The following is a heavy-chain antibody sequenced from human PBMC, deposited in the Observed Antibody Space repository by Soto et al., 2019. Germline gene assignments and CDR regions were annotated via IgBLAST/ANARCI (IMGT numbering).Heavy chain of an antibody. CDR2: INPNSGST. CDR1: GYSVTSYY. V-gene: IGHV1-46*01. CDR3: ARAGIAYCSSTTCYLYYYVMDV. Sequence: ASAKVSCKASGYSVTSYYMHSLRQAPGQGLEWMGIINPNSGSTTYAQKFQGRVTMTRDTSTSTVYMELTSLTSGDTAVYYCARAGIAYCSSTTCYLYYYVMDVWGQGTTVTGSS. D-gene: IGHD2-2*01. J-gene: IGHJ6*02.